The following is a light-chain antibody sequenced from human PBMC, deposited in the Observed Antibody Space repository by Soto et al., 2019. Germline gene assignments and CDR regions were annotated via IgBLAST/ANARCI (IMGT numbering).Light chain of an antibody. CDR3: QRYNTYPYT. V-gene: IGKV1-5*01. CDR2: DAS. J-gene: IGKJ2*01. Sequence: DIHMTQSPSTLSASVGDRVTITGRASQSISSWLAWYQHKPGKAPKLLIYDASNLDSGVPSRFSGSGSGTEFALTISSLQPDDFATYYCQRYNTYPYTFGQGTKVDNK. CDR1: QSISSW.